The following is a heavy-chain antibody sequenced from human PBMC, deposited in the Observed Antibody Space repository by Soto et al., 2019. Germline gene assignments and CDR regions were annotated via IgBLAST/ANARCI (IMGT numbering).Heavy chain of an antibody. Sequence: RLSLSASGFTSGYNVMHWVSEAAGQGPENVSAISSNGDTTYSADSVKGRFTISRDISKNTLYLQMCILRAGDTAAYYCVRSSGGIDVWGQGTLVTVSS. D-gene: IGHD6-19*01. CDR2: ISSNGDTT. CDR3: VRSSGGIDV. J-gene: IGHJ4*02. CDR1: GFTSGYNV. V-gene: IGHV3-64D*06.